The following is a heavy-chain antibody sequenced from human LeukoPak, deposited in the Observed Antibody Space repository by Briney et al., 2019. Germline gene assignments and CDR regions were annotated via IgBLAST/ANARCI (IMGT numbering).Heavy chain of an antibody. Sequence: GGSLRLSCAASGFTVSSNYMSWVRQAPVKGLEWVSIIYGGGNTYYADSVKGRFTVSRDNSKNTLYLQMNSLRAEDTAVYYCARYSSSSWYYDYWGQGTLVTVSS. V-gene: IGHV3-66*01. CDR2: IYGGGNT. D-gene: IGHD6-13*01. CDR1: GFTVSSNY. CDR3: ARYSSSSWYYDY. J-gene: IGHJ4*02.